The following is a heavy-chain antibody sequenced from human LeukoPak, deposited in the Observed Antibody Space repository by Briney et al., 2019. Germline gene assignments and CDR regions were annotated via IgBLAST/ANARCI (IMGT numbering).Heavy chain of an antibody. D-gene: IGHD2-15*01. CDR2: ISSSSSYI. Sequence: GGSLRLSCEASGFTFSSYWMSWVRQAPGKGLEWASSISSSSSYIYYADSLKGRFTISRDNAKNSLYLQMNSLRAEDTAVYYCARDPGIGGLHFDYWGQGTLVTVSS. CDR1: GFTFSSYW. CDR3: ARDPGIGGLHFDY. V-gene: IGHV3-21*01. J-gene: IGHJ4*02.